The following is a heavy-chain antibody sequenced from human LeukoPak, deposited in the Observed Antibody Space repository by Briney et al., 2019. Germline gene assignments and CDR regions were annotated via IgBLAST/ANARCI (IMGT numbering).Heavy chain of an antibody. CDR1: GFTFSSYA. CDR2: ISSNGGST. V-gene: IGHV3-64*04. D-gene: IGHD5-12*01. CDR3: ANPGGYDWSPWDY. Sequence: QPGGSLRLSCSASGFTFSSYAMHWVRQAPGKGLEYVSAISSNGGSTYYADSVKGRFTISRDNSKNTLYLQMNSLRAEDTAVYYCANPGGYDWSPWDYWGQGTLVTVSS. J-gene: IGHJ4*02.